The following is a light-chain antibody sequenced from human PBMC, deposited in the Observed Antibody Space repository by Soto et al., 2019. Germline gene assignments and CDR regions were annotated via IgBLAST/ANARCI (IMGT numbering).Light chain of an antibody. CDR3: QTWGTGIHAV. V-gene: IGLV4-69*01. J-gene: IGLJ7*01. CDR1: SGLSSYA. CDR2: VNSDGSH. Sequence: QPVLTQSPSASASLGASVKLTCTLSSGLSSYAIAWHQQQPEKGPRFLMKVNSDGSHNKGDGIPDRFSGSSTGAERYLTIPRLQSEDEADYYGQTWGTGIHAVVGGGTQLTVL.